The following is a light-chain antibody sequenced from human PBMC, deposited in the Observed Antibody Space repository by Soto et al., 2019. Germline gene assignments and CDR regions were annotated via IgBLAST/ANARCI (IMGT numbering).Light chain of an antibody. CDR3: QQYYSTPRT. CDR1: QSVLYSSNNKKY. Sequence: DIVMTQSPDSLAVSLGERATINCMSSQSVLYSSNNKKYLAWYQQKPGQPPKLLIYWASTRESGVPDRFSGSESGTDFTLTISSLQAEDVAVYYCQQYYSTPRTFGQGTKLEIK. V-gene: IGKV4-1*01. CDR2: WAS. J-gene: IGKJ2*02.